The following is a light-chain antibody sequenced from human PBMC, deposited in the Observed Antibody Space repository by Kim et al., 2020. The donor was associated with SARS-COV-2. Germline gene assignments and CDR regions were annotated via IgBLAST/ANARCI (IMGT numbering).Light chain of an antibody. V-gene: IGLV6-57*01. CDR1: SGSIGSDF. CDR2: EDH. CDR3: QYYSDNDWV. J-gene: IGLJ3*02. Sequence: NFMLTQSHSVSESPGKTVIISYTRSSGSIGSDFVQWFQQRPGRSPTTVIYEDHKRPSGVPDRFSGSVDTSSNSASLIISVLRAEDEADYYCQYYSDNDWVFGGGTQLTVL.